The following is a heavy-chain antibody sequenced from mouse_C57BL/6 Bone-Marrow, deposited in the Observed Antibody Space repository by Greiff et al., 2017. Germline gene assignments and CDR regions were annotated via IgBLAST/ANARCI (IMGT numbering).Heavy chain of an antibody. CDR1: GFNIKDDY. V-gene: IGHV14-4*01. Sequence: EVKLKQSGAELVRPGASVKLSCTASGFNIKDDYMHWVKQRPEQGLEWIGWIDPENGDTEYASKFQGKATITADTSSNTAYLQLSSLTSEDTAVYYCTTFDDGYPWFAYWGQGTLVTVSA. D-gene: IGHD2-3*01. J-gene: IGHJ3*01. CDR3: TTFDDGYPWFAY. CDR2: IDPENGDT.